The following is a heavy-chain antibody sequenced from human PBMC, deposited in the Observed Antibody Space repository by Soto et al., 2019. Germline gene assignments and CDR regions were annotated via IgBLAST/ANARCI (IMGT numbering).Heavy chain of an antibody. V-gene: IGHV4-30-4*01. J-gene: IGHJ4*02. D-gene: IGHD2-8*01. CDR3: AGFGVGDRDDK. CDR1: GSYITSGDYH. CDR2: ISHSETT. Sequence: QVRLQESGPGLVKASQTLSLTCSVSGSYITSGDYHWTWIRQAPGKGLGWIGYISHSETTYYSPALKNRIIISSDFSMNQCSLRLNSVTAADTAVYFCAGFGVGDRDDKWGQGTLVTVSS.